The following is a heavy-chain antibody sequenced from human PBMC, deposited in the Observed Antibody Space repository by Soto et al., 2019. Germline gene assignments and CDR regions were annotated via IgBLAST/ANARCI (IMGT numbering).Heavy chain of an antibody. Sequence: QVQLVQSGAEVKKPGASVKVSCKASGYTFTSYGISWVRQAPGQGLEWMGWISAYNGNTNYAQKLQGRVTMTIDTSTSTAYMELRSLRSDDTAVYYCARDQAYDSSGPDAFDIWGQGTMVTVSS. CDR2: ISAYNGNT. D-gene: IGHD3-22*01. J-gene: IGHJ3*02. CDR3: ARDQAYDSSGPDAFDI. CDR1: GYTFTSYG. V-gene: IGHV1-18*01.